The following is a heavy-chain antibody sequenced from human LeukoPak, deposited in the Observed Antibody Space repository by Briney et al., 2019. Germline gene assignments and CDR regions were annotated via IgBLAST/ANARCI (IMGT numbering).Heavy chain of an antibody. CDR3: ARDWRDADTPLFM. CDR2: VRPDGSDK. Sequence: GGSLRLSCIACGFTFTDHSMSWVRQPPGKGLEWVAMVRPDGSDKYYVDSVKGRFTLSRDNSKASVYLQLSSLKVEDTAVYYCARDWRDADTPLFMWGQGTLVTVSS. D-gene: IGHD3-3*01. CDR1: GFTFTDHS. J-gene: IGHJ4*02. V-gene: IGHV3-7*01.